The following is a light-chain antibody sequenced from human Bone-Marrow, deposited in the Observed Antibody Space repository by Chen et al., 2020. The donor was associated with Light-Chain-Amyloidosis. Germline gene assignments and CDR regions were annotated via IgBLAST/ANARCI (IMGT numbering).Light chain of an antibody. J-gene: IGLJ3*02. CDR2: GDF. Sequence: QSALTQPASVSGSPGQSITISCTASNSDVGNYHLVSWYQHHPGKAPKLIIHGDFKRPSGVSNRFSGSKSGNTASLTISGLQNEDEAHYHCCAYTGSSTWVFGGGTKLTVL. CDR3: CAYTGSSTWV. CDR1: NSDVGNYHL. V-gene: IGLV2-23*01.